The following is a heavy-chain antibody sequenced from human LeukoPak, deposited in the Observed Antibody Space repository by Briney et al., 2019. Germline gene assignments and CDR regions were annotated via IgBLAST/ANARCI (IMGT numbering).Heavy chain of an antibody. D-gene: IGHD4-11*01. Sequence: GGSLRLSCAASGFTFSSYWMTWVRQAPGRGLEWVASIKRDGSEKNYVDSVKGRFTISRDNGKNSLYLQMNSLRVEDTAVYYCARGVTTADYWGQGTLVTVSS. CDR1: GFTFSSYW. J-gene: IGHJ4*02. V-gene: IGHV3-7*02. CDR3: ARGVTTADY. CDR2: IKRDGSEK.